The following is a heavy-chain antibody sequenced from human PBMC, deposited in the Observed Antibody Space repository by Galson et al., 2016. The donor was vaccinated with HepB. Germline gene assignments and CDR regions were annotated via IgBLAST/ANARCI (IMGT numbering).Heavy chain of an antibody. CDR3: ARDQASLPPYSGAFDI. CDR1: GYTLTAYN. D-gene: IGHD2-15*01. Sequence: SVKVSCKASGYTLTAYNMHWVRQAPGQGLEWMGWINPNSATNYARKFQGRVTMTRDTSISTLYMELSSLRSDDTAVYYCARDQASLPPYSGAFDIWGQGTMVTVSP. CDR2: INPNSAT. J-gene: IGHJ3*02. V-gene: IGHV1-2*02.